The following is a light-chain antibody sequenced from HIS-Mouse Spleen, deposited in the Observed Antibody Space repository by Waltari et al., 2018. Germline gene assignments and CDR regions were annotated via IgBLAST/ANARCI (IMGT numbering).Light chain of an antibody. V-gene: IGLV3-10*01. CDR1: ALPKKY. CDR3: YSTDSSGNHRV. J-gene: IGLJ2*01. Sequence: SYELTQPPSVSVSPGQTARITCSGDALPKKYAYWYQQKSGQAPVLVIYEDSKRPSGSPRRFSGSSSGTIATLTISGAQVEDEADYYCYSTDSSGNHRVFGGGTKLTVL. CDR2: EDS.